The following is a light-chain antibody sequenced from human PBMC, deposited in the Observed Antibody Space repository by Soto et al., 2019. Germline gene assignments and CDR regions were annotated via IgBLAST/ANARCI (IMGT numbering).Light chain of an antibody. J-gene: IGKJ1*01. CDR3: QHDGSSPRWT. CDR1: QSVSSSY. CDR2: GAS. Sequence: EIVLTQSPGTLSLSPGERATLSCKASQSVSSSYLAWYQQKPGQAPRLLIYGASSRATGIPDRFSGSGSGTDFTLTISRLEPEDFAVYYWQHDGSSPRWTFGQGTKVEIK. V-gene: IGKV3-20*01.